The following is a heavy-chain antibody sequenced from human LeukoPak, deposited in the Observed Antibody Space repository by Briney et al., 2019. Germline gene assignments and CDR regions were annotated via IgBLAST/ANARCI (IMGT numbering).Heavy chain of an antibody. CDR3: AKRSTENAFDI. Sequence: GGSLRLSCAASGFTFRSYDMNGVRQPPGKGLEWVSVISGSGTSTYYADSVKGRFTISRDNSKNTLYLQMNSLRAEDTAVYYCAKRSTENAFDIWGQGTMVTLSS. J-gene: IGHJ3*02. CDR1: GFTFRSYD. CDR2: ISGSGTST. V-gene: IGHV3-23*01.